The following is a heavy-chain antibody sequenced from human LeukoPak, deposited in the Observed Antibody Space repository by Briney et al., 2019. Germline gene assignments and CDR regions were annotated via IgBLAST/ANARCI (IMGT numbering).Heavy chain of an antibody. CDR2: IYYSGST. Sequence: SETLSLTCSVSGGSISSYYWSWIRQPPGKGLEWIGYIYYSGSTNYNPSLKSRVTISVDTSKNQFSLKLSSVTAADTAVYYCARVLVVGPNYYMDVWGKGTSVTVSS. D-gene: IGHD1-26*01. CDR1: GGSISSYY. CDR3: ARVLVVGPNYYMDV. V-gene: IGHV4-59*01. J-gene: IGHJ6*03.